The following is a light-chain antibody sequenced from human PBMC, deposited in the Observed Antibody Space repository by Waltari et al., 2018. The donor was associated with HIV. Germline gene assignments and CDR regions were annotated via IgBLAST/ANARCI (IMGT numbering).Light chain of an antibody. Sequence: NVGGDGAEWLLHGQGHAPKPLSLRDTRRPSGVSARVSASRSDVTSSLTNSDLQAEDEADYYCSAWDKSLGTLLFGGGTKLTVL. CDR1: NVGGDG. V-gene: IGLV10-54*01. J-gene: IGLJ3*02. CDR2: RDT. CDR3: SAWDKSLGTLL.